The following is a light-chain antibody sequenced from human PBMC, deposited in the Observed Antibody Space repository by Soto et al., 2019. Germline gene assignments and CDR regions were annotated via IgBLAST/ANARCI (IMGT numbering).Light chain of an antibody. Sequence: QSVLTQPAPVSXSPGQSITISCTGTSSDVGGYNYVSWYQQHPGKAPKLMIYEVSNRPSGVSNRFSGSKSGNTASLTISGLQAEDEADYYCSSYTSSSTLVVFGGGTKLTVL. CDR1: SSDVGGYNY. CDR3: SSYTSSSTLVV. CDR2: EVS. J-gene: IGLJ2*01. V-gene: IGLV2-14*01.